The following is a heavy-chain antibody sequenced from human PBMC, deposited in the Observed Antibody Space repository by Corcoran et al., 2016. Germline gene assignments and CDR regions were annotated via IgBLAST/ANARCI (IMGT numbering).Heavy chain of an antibody. J-gene: IGHJ4*02. Sequence: QLQLQESGPGLVKPSETLSLTCTVSGGSISSSSYYWGWIRQPPGKGLEWSGSIYYSGSTYYNPSLKSRVTISVDTSKNQFSLKLSSVPAADTAVYYCAISGSYYDTPDYWGQGTLVTVSS. CDR1: GGSISSSSYY. CDR2: IYYSGST. V-gene: IGHV4-39*01. D-gene: IGHD1-26*01. CDR3: AISGSYYDTPDY.